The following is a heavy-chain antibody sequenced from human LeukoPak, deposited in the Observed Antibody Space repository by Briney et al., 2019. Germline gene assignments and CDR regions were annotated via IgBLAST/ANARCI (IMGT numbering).Heavy chain of an antibody. Sequence: LPETLSLTCTVSGGSISSYYWSWIRQPPGKGLEWIGYIYYSGSTKYNPSLKSRVTISVDASKTQFSLKLNSVTAADTAVYYCARGSRELYYFDYWGQGTLVTVSS. CDR3: ARGSRELYYFDY. J-gene: IGHJ4*02. V-gene: IGHV4-59*01. CDR2: IYYSGST. D-gene: IGHD1-7*01. CDR1: GGSISSYY.